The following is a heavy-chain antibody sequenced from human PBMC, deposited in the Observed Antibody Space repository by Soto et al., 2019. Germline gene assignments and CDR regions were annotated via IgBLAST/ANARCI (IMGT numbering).Heavy chain of an antibody. J-gene: IGHJ4*02. CDR2: IIPISGTA. D-gene: IGHD6-19*01. V-gene: IGHV1-69*01. CDR1: GGTFSSYA. CDR3: ATRIAVGGALPGTLDY. Sequence: QVQLVQSGAEVKKPGSSVKVSCKASGGTFSSYAISWVRQAPGQGLEWMGGIIPISGTANYAQKFQGRVTITADESTSTAYRELSSLRSEDTAVYYCATRIAVGGALPGTLDYWGKGTLVTVSS.